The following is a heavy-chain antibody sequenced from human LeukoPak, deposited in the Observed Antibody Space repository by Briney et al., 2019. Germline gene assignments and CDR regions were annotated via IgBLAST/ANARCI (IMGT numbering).Heavy chain of an antibody. CDR2: IKPDVSEK. CDR1: GFTFSIYW. D-gene: IGHD3-22*01. Sequence: GGSLTLSCAASGFTFSIYWMSWVRQAPGKGLEWVANIKPDVSEKNYVDSVKGRFTISRDNAKNSLYLQMIRLGAADMAVYYCARGRVYVSSGYYYGSAARFEFGMAVWGQGSTVTVS. J-gene: IGHJ6*01. V-gene: IGHV3-7*01. CDR3: ARGRVYVSSGYYYGSAARFEFGMAV.